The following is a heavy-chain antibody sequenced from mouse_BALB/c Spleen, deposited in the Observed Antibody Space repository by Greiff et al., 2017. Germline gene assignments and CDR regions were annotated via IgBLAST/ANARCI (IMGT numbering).Heavy chain of an antibody. Sequence: VQLVESGPGLVAPSQSLSITCTVSGFSLTGYGVNWVRQPPGKGLEWLGMIWGDGSTDYNSALKSRLSISKDNSKSQVFLKMNSLQTDDTARYYCARGGDRYDDGFAYWGQGTLVTVSA. CDR2: IWGDGST. D-gene: IGHD2-14*01. V-gene: IGHV2-6-7*01. J-gene: IGHJ3*01. CDR1: GFSLTGYG. CDR3: ARGGDRYDDGFAY.